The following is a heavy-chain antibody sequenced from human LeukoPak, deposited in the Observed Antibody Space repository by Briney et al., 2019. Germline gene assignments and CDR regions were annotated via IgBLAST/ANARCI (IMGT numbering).Heavy chain of an antibody. V-gene: IGHV4-38-2*02. CDR1: GYSISSGYY. J-gene: IGHJ6*03. CDR3: ARSRAFTQYYYYYYMDV. D-gene: IGHD2/OR15-2a*01. Sequence: PSETLSLTCTVSGYSISSGYYWGWIRQPPGKGLEWIGSIYHSGSTYYNPSLKSRVTISVDTSKNQFSLKLSSVTAADTAVYYCARSRAFTQYYYYYYMDVWGKGTTVTVSS. CDR2: IYHSGST.